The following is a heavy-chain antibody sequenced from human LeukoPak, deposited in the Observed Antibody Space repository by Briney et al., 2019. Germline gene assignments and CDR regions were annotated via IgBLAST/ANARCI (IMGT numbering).Heavy chain of an antibody. CDR2: IIPIFGTG. CDR3: ARQGGITVFGVAQPGGAFDI. V-gene: IGHV1-69*05. Sequence: GSSVKVSCKASGGTFSSYAISWVRQAPGQGLEWMGGIIPIFGTGKYAQKVQGRITMSTDESTSTAYMELSSLRSEDSAVYYCARQGGITVFGVAQPGGAFDIWGQGTKVTVSS. CDR1: GGTFSSYA. D-gene: IGHD3-3*01. J-gene: IGHJ3*02.